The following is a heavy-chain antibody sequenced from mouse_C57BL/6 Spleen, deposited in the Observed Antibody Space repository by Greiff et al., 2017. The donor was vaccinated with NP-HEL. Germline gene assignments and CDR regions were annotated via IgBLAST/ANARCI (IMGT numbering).Heavy chain of an antibody. CDR2: IDPSDSET. V-gene: IGHV1-52*01. J-gene: IGHJ1*03. D-gene: IGHD2-5*01. CDR1: GYTFTSYW. CDR3: ARRGYSKGNWYFDV. Sequence: QVQLQQPGAELVRPGSSVKLSCKASGYTFTSYWMHWVKQRPIQGLEWIGNIDPSDSETHYNQKFKDKATLTVDKSSSTAYMQLSSLTSEDSAVYYCARRGYSKGNWYFDVWGTGTAVTVSS.